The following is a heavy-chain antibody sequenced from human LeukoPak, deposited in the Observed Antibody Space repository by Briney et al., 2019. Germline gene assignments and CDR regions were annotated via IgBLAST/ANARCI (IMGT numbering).Heavy chain of an antibody. V-gene: IGHV3-74*03. CDR3: AREGRVSGYDFDC. CDR1: GFTFSSYW. Sequence: TGGSLRLSCAASGFTFSSYWMHWVRQAPGKGLAWVSRINSDGSSITYADSVKGRFTISRDNAKNTLYLQMNSLRVEDTAVNYCAREGRVSGYDFDCWGQGTLVTVSS. J-gene: IGHJ4*02. CDR2: INSDGSSI. D-gene: IGHD5-12*01.